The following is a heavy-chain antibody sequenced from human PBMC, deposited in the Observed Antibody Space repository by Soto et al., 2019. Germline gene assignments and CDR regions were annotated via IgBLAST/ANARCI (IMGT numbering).Heavy chain of an antibody. CDR1: GDTFSTHT. Sequence: SVKVSCKASGDTFSTHTISWVRQAPGQGLEWMGGIIPFFGSANYAQKFQGRVTISADRSTITAYMELSSLRSEDTAVYYCARVGGSGSFFDYWGQGTLVTV. V-gene: IGHV1-69*06. CDR2: IIPFFGSA. J-gene: IGHJ4*02. CDR3: ARVGGSGSFFDY. D-gene: IGHD6-19*01.